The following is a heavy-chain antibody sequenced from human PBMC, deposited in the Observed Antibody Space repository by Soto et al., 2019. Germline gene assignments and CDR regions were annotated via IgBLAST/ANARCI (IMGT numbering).Heavy chain of an antibody. D-gene: IGHD6-13*01. Sequence: GGSLRLSCAASGFTFSSYGMHWVRQAPGKGLEWVAVIWYDGSNKYYADSVKGRFTISRDNSKNTLYLQMNSLRAEDTAVYYCARVGQRGQSWSDYWGQGTLVTVS. CDR1: GFTFSSYG. CDR2: IWYDGSNK. V-gene: IGHV3-33*01. CDR3: ARVGQRGQSWSDY. J-gene: IGHJ4*02.